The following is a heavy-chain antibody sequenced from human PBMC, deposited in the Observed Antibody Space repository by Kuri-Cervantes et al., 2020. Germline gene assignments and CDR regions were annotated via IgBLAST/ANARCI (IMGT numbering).Heavy chain of an antibody. CDR1: GGTFSSYA. CDR3: ARDPNYYDILTGYALRADDAFDI. V-gene: IGHV1-69*05. Sequence: SVKVSCKASGGTFSSYAISWVRQAPGQGLEWMGGIIPIFGTANYAQKFQGRVTITTDESTSTAYMELSSLRSEDTAVCYCARDPNYYDILTGYALRADDAFDIWGQGTMVTDSS. J-gene: IGHJ3*02. D-gene: IGHD3-9*01. CDR2: IIPIFGTA.